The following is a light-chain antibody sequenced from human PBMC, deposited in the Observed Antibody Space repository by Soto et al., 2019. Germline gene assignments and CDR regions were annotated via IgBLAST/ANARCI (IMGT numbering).Light chain of an antibody. V-gene: IGKV1-5*03. CDR3: QQYKSNRRT. J-gene: IGKJ1*01. Sequence: DIQMTQSPSTLSASVGDRVIISCRASQTISGWLACYQQKPGKAPKLLISKASTLESGVPSRFSGSGSETDFILTINSLQPDDFATYYCQQYKSNRRTFGQGTKVDIK. CDR2: KAS. CDR1: QTISGW.